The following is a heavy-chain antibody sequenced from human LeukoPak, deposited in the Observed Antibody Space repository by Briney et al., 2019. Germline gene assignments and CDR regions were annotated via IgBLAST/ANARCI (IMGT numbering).Heavy chain of an antibody. CDR3: ARQDISSSWSLDY. D-gene: IGHD6-13*01. CDR2: IYYSGST. CDR1: GGSFSGYY. Sequence: PSETLSLTCAVYGGSFSGYYWSWIRQPPGKGLEWIGYIYYSGSTNYNPSLKSRVTISVDTSKNQFSLKLSSVTAADTAVYYCARQDISSSWSLDYWGQGTLVTVSS. V-gene: IGHV4-59*08. J-gene: IGHJ4*02.